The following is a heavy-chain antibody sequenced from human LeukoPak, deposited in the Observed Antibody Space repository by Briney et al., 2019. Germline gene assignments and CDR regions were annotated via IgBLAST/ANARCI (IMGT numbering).Heavy chain of an antibody. CDR2: INGSGGST. J-gene: IGHJ6*02. D-gene: IGHD6-19*01. CDR1: RYTFTSYY. CDR3: ARDHLAVNYYGMDV. Sequence: ASVKLSCKASRYTFTSYYMHWVRQAPGQGLEWMGIINGSGGSTSYAQKFQGRVTMTRDMSTNTVYMELSSLRSEDTAVYYCARDHLAVNYYGMDVWGQGTTVTVSS. V-gene: IGHV1-46*01.